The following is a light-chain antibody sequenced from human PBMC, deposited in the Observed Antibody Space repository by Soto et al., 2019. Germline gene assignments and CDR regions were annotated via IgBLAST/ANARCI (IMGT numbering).Light chain of an antibody. CDR3: MQGTHWPPNT. J-gene: IGKJ4*01. CDR2: KVS. Sequence: DVVMTKSPLSLPVTLGQPASISCRSSQSLVYSDGNTYLNWFQQRPGQSPRRLIYKVSNRDSGVPVRFSGSGSGTDFTLKISRVEAEDVGVYYCMQGTHWPPNTFGGGTKVEIK. CDR1: QSLVYSDGNTY. V-gene: IGKV2-30*01.